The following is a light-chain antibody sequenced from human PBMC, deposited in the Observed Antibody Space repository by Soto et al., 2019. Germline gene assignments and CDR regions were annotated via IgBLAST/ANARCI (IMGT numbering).Light chain of an antibody. CDR3: QHYVTSSIT. CDR2: GAS. Sequence: EFVLTQSPGTLSLSPGERATLSCRASQSLTNSSIAWHQQRPGQAPRLLIYGASSRATGTPDRISGGGSGTHFTLTISRLEPEDFAVYYCQHYVTSSITFGQGTRLEIK. CDR1: QSLTNSS. J-gene: IGKJ5*01. V-gene: IGKV3-20*01.